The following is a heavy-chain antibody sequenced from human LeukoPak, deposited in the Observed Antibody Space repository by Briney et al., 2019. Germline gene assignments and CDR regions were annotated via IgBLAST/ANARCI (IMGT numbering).Heavy chain of an antibody. J-gene: IGHJ3*02. Sequence: SQTLSLTCAISGASVSSNSAAWSWLRQSTSRGLEWLGRTYYRSKWYTGYAVSVKSRITINPDTSKNQFSLEVNSVTPEDTAVYYCARDQVLVDAFGIWGQGGIVTVSS. V-gene: IGHV6-1*01. CDR1: GASVSSNSAA. CDR2: TYYRSKWYT. CDR3: ARDQVLVDAFGI.